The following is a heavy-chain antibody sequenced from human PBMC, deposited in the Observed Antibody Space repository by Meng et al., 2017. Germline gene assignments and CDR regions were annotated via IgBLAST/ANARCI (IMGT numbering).Heavy chain of an antibody. CDR2: IYSGGST. V-gene: IGHV3-66*02. D-gene: IGHD4-23*01. J-gene: IGHJ4*02. Sequence: GESLKISCAAPGFTVSSNYMSWVRQAPGKGLEWVSVIYSGGSTYYADSVKGRFTISRDNSKNTLYLQMNSLRAEDTAVYYCARVRGGKTEEYYFDYWGQGTLVTVSS. CDR1: GFTVSSNY. CDR3: ARVRGGKTEEYYFDY.